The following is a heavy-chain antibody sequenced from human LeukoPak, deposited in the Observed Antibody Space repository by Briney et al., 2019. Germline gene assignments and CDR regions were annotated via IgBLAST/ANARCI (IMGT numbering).Heavy chain of an antibody. Sequence: SETLFLTCTVSGASISSYYWSWIRQPPGKGLEWIGYIHASGSTNSSPSLKSRVTMSVDTSKNEFSLKLTSVTAADTALYYCARGHFDSSGSSNPLDSWGQGTLVTVSS. CDR2: IHASGST. CDR1: GASISSYY. D-gene: IGHD3-22*01. CDR3: ARGHFDSSGSSNPLDS. V-gene: IGHV4-4*09. J-gene: IGHJ4*02.